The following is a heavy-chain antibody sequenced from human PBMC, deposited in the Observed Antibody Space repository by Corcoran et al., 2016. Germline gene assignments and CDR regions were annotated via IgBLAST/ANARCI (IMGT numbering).Heavy chain of an antibody. Sequence: EVQLVESGGGLVQPGGSLRLSCAASGFSFSDYSMSWVRQAPGKGLEWVSYISSSSSIIYYADSVKGRFTISRDNAKNSLYLQINRLRAEDTAVYYCARRTPTYYFDSGGQGTLVTVSS. D-gene: IGHD1-26*01. CDR2: ISSSSSII. CDR1: GFSFSDYS. J-gene: IGHJ4*02. CDR3: ARRTPTYYFDS. V-gene: IGHV3-48*04.